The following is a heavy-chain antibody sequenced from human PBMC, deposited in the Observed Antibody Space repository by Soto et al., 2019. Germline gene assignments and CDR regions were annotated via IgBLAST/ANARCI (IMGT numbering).Heavy chain of an antibody. CDR3: AREEPPYSSSSDVIWGAFDI. V-gene: IGHV1-46*01. D-gene: IGHD6-6*01. J-gene: IGHJ3*02. Sequence: QVQLVQSGAEVKKPGASVKVSCKASGYTFTSYYMHWVRQAPGQGLEWMGIINPSGGSTSYAQKFQGRVTMPRDTSTSTVYMELSSLRSEDTAVYYCAREEPPYSSSSDVIWGAFDIWGQGTMVTVSS. CDR1: GYTFTSYY. CDR2: INPSGGST.